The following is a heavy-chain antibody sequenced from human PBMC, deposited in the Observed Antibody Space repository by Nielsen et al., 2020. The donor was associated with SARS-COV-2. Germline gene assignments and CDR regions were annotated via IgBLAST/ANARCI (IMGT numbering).Heavy chain of an antibody. J-gene: IGHJ4*02. D-gene: IGHD4-17*01. CDR3: ARPSPNDYVYFDV. CDR2: ISYDGINK. Sequence: GESLKISCAASGFTFTSYGMHWVRQAPGKGLEWVAVISYDGINKYYADSVKGRFTISRDTARKSIYLQLNNLRADDTAVYYCARPSPNDYVYFDVWGQGTLVTVSS. CDR1: GFTFTSYG. V-gene: IGHV3-30*03.